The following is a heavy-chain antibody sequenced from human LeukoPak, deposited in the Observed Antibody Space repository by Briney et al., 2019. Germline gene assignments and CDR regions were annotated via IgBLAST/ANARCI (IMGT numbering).Heavy chain of an antibody. CDR3: ARGPLYDYVWGSYRYNPYYFDY. D-gene: IGHD3-16*02. CDR2: IIPIFGTA. CDR1: GGTFSSYA. J-gene: IGHJ4*02. V-gene: IGHV1-69*06. Sequence: ASVKVSCKASGGTFSSYAISWVRQAPGQGLEWMGGIIPIFGTANYAQKFQGRVTITADKSTSTAYMELSSLRSEDTAVYYCARGPLYDYVWGSYRYNPYYFDYWGQGTLVTVSS.